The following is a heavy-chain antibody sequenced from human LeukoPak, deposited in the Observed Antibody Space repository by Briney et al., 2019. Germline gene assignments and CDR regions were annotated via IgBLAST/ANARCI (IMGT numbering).Heavy chain of an antibody. CDR2: IIPIFGTA. V-gene: IGHV1-69*05. CDR1: GGTFSSYA. J-gene: IGHJ3*02. Sequence: SVKVSCKASGGTFSSYAISWVRQAPGQGLEWMGGIIPIFGTANYAQKFQGRVTITTDESTSTAYMELSSLRSEDTAVYYCAREQSPTGYCSSTSCYTDAFDIWGQGTMVTVSS. CDR3: AREQSPTGYCSSTSCYTDAFDI. D-gene: IGHD2-2*02.